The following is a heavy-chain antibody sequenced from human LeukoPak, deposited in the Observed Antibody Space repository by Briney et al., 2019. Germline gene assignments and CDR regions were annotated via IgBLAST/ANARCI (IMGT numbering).Heavy chain of an antibody. J-gene: IGHJ4*02. Sequence: GASVKVSCKASGGTFSSYAISWVRQAPGQGLEWMGGIIPIFGTANYAQKFQGRVTITADESTSTAYMELSSLRSEDTAVYYCARVKGTREMATIYLDYWGQGTLVTVSS. CDR2: IIPIFGTA. V-gene: IGHV1-69*13. D-gene: IGHD5-24*01. CDR1: GGTFSSYA. CDR3: ARVKGTREMATIYLDY.